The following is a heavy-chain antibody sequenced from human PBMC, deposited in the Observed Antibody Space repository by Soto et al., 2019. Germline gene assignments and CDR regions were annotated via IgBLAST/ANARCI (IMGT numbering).Heavy chain of an antibody. CDR2: MNPNSGNT. J-gene: IGHJ6*02. CDR3: AKHYLNGNPRSCYGMDV. Sequence: ASVKVSFKASGYTFTSYDIHWLRQAPGQGLEWMGWMNPNSGNTGYAQKFQGRVTMTRHTSISTAYMELSSLRSEDTAVYYCAKHYLNGNPRSCYGMDVWGQGTTVTVSS. V-gene: IGHV1-8*01. D-gene: IGHD1-26*01. CDR1: GYTFTSYD.